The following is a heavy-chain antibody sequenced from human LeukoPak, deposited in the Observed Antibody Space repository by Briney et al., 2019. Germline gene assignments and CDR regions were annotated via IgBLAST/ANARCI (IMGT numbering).Heavy chain of an antibody. Sequence: GGSLRLSCAASGFTFSSYGMSWVRQAPGKGLEWVSGINWNGGSTGYADSVKGRFTISRDNAKNSLYLQMNSLRAEDTALYYCARDALKLYSSSEIDYWGQGTLVTVSS. J-gene: IGHJ4*02. CDR3: ARDALKLYSSSEIDY. D-gene: IGHD6-6*01. CDR2: INWNGGST. V-gene: IGHV3-20*04. CDR1: GFTFSSYG.